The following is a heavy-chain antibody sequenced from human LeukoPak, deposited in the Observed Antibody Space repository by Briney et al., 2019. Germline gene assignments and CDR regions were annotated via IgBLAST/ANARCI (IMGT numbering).Heavy chain of an antibody. Sequence: GGSLRLSCAASGFIFSDHYMDGVRQAPGKGLEWVGRTRNEANIYTTKYAASVKGRFTISRDDSKNSLYLQMNSLKTEDTAVYYCASPVGATTVRAFDIWGQGTMVTVSS. V-gene: IGHV3-72*01. CDR3: ASPVGATTVRAFDI. J-gene: IGHJ3*02. D-gene: IGHD1-26*01. CDR1: GFIFSDHY. CDR2: TRNEANIYTT.